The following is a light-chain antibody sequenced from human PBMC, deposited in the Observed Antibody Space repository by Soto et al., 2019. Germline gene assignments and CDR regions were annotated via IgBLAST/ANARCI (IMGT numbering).Light chain of an antibody. Sequence: QSALTQPASVSGSPGQSITISCTGTSSDIGGYDCVSWYQQRPGKAPKLMIYEVRYRPSGVSNRFSGSKSGNTASLTISGLQAEDEAVYYCCSYTRTSNHYVFGSGTKVTVL. CDR1: SSDIGGYDC. V-gene: IGLV2-14*01. J-gene: IGLJ1*01. CDR2: EVR. CDR3: CSYTRTSNHYV.